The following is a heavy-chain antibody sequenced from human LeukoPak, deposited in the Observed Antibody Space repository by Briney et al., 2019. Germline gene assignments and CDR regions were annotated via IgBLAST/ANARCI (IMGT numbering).Heavy chain of an antibody. J-gene: IGHJ4*02. CDR1: GGSFSGHY. CDR3: ARVEVGSSGLDY. V-gene: IGHV4-34*01. D-gene: IGHD3-22*01. CDR2: INHSGST. Sequence: SETLSLTCAVYGGSFSGHYWSWIRQPPGKGLEWIGEINHSGSTNYNPSLKSRVTISVDTSKNQFSLKVTSVTAADTAVYYCARVEVGSSGLDYWGQGTLVTVSS.